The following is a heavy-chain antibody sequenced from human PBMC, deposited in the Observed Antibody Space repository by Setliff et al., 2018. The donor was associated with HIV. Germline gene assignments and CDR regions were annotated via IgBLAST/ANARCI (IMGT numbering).Heavy chain of an antibody. D-gene: IGHD3-10*01. CDR3: ARGPRPDYSGSGNYGFLDV. Sequence: TSETLSLTCTVSGGSIPSNIYYLGWIRQAPGKGLGWIGSVSHCGITFYNPSLKSRVTISVDTSENHFSLDLKSVTAADTAIYFCARGPRPDYSGSGNYGFLDVWGRGTVVTVSS. CDR2: VSHCGIT. V-gene: IGHV4-39*02. CDR1: GGSIPSNIYY. J-gene: IGHJ2*01.